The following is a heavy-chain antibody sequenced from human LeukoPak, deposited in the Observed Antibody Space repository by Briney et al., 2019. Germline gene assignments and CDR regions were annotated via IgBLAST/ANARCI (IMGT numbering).Heavy chain of an antibody. J-gene: IGHJ4*02. CDR3: GLSPQLDY. Sequence: GGSLRLSCAASGFTFSSYAMSWVRQAPGKGLEWVSSISGSSSYIYYADSVKGRFTISRDNAKNSLYLQMNSLRAEDTAVYYCGLSPQLDYWGQGTLVTVSS. D-gene: IGHD3-16*02. V-gene: IGHV3-21*01. CDR1: GFTFSSYA. CDR2: ISGSSSYI.